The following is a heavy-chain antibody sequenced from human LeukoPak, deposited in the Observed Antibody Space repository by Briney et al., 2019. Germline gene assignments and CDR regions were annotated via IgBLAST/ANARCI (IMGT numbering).Heavy chain of an antibody. CDR2: FDPQDGET. J-gene: IGHJ4*02. CDR3: AKDDAWLQYND. CDR1: GYTLSELT. V-gene: IGHV1-24*01. Sequence: ASVKVSCKVSGYTLSELTIHWVRQTLGKRLEWMGAFDPQDGETISAQKFHGRVTMTEDPSTDTAYMELSSLRAEDTAVYYCAKDDAWLQYNDWGQGTLVTVSS. D-gene: IGHD5-24*01.